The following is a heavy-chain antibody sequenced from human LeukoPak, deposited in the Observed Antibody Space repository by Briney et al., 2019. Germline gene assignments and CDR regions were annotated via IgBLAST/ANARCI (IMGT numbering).Heavy chain of an antibody. CDR2: IYSSGST. Sequence: SETLSLICTVSGGSISSNYWTWIRQPPGKGLEWIGYIYSSGSTKYNPSLKSRVTISVDTSKNQFSLKLSSVTAADTAVYYCASAVSVPAWAFDVWGRGTMVTVSS. V-gene: IGHV4-59*01. D-gene: IGHD6-19*01. J-gene: IGHJ3*01. CDR1: GGSISSNY. CDR3: ASAVSVPAWAFDV.